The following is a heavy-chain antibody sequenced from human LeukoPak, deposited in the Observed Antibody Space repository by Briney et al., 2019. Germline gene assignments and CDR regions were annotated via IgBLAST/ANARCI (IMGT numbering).Heavy chain of an antibody. D-gene: IGHD3-10*01. J-gene: IGHJ4*02. V-gene: IGHV3-49*03. Sequence: GGSLRLSCTASGFTFGDYAMSWFRQAPGKGLEWVGFIRSKAYGGTTEYAASVKGRFTISRDDSKSIAYLQMNSLRVEDTAVYFCARGHVPGSTRHWDFWGQGTLVTVSS. CDR2: IRSKAYGGTT. CDR3: ARGHVPGSTRHWDF. CDR1: GFTFGDYA.